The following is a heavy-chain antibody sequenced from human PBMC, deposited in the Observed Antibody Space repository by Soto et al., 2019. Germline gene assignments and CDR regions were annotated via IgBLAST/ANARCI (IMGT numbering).Heavy chain of an antibody. CDR1: GFTFSSYA. CDR2: ISYDGSNK. D-gene: IGHD1-26*01. CDR3: ARAVGSSGSYLNY. J-gene: IGHJ4*02. V-gene: IGHV3-30-3*01. Sequence: PGGSLRLSCAASGFTFSSYAMHWVRQAPGKGLEWVAVISYDGSNKYYADSVKGRFTISRDNSKNTLYLQMNSLRAEDTAVYYRARAVGSSGSYLNYWGQGTLVTVSS.